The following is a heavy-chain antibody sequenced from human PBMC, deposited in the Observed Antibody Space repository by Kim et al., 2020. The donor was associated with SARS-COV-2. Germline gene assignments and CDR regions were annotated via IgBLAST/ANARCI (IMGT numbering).Heavy chain of an antibody. D-gene: IGHD2-21*01. J-gene: IGHJ6*02. Sequence: LKSRVTISVDTSKNQFSLKLSSVTAADTAVYYCARGSVIPYYYYYGMDVWGQGTTVTVSS. CDR3: ARGSVIPYYYYYGMDV. V-gene: IGHV4-34*01.